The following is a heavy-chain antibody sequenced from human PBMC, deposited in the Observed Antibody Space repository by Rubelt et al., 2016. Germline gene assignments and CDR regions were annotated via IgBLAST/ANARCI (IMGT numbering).Heavy chain of an antibody. V-gene: IGHV4-31*03. D-gene: IGHD5-24*01. Sequence: QVQLQESGPGLVKPSQTLSLTCTVSGGSISSGGYYWSWIRQHPGKGLEWIGYTYDSGSTYYNPSLKCRVTISVDTSKNQFSLKLNSVTAADTAVYYCARASTPGWLQWNSAGYFDFWGQGTLVTVSS. CDR3: ARASTPGWLQWNSAGYFDF. CDR2: TYDSGST. CDR1: GGSISSGGYY. J-gene: IGHJ4*02.